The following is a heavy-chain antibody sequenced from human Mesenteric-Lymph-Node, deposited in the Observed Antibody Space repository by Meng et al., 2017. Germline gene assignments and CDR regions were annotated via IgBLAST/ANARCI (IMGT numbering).Heavy chain of an antibody. CDR3: ARRRITMIVKGGDAFDI. CDR1: GFTFSSYW. V-gene: IGHV3-74*01. Sequence: GESLKISCAASGFTFSSYWMHWVRQAPGKGLVWVSCINSDGSSTSYADSVKGRFTISRDNAKNTLYLQMNRLRAEDTAVYYCARRRITMIVKGGDAFDIWGQGTMVTVSS. J-gene: IGHJ3*02. CDR2: INSDGSST. D-gene: IGHD3-22*01.